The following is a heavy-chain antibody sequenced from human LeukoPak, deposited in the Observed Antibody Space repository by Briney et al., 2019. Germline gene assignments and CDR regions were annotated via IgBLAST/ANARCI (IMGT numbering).Heavy chain of an antibody. J-gene: IGHJ6*03. CDR1: GYTFTGYY. V-gene: IGHV1-2*06. D-gene: IGHD6-19*01. CDR3: ARGQWLAHYYHYYYMDV. CDR2: INPNSGGT. Sequence: ASVKVSCKASGYTFTGYYMHWVRQGPGQGLECMGRINPNSGGTNYAQKFQGRVTMTRVTSISTAYMELSRLRSDDTAVYYCARGQWLAHYYHYYYMDVWGKGTTVTVSS.